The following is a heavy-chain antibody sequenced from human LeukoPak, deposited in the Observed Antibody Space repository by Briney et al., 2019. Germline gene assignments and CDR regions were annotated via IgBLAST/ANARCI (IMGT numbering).Heavy chain of an antibody. J-gene: IGHJ4*02. D-gene: IGHD1-26*01. V-gene: IGHV5-51*01. CDR2: IYPGDSDT. CDR1: GYTFSNYW. Sequence: GESLKISCKGSGYTFSNYWIGWVPQMPGKGLEWMGIIYPGDSDTRYSPSFQGQVTFSADKSINTAYLQWSSLKASDTAIYYCTRRGNYYVSDYWGQGTPVTVSS. CDR3: TRRGNYYVSDY.